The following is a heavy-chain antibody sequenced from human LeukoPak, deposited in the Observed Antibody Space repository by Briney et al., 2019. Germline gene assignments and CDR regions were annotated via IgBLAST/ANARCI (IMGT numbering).Heavy chain of an antibody. J-gene: IGHJ4*02. CDR1: GGSISSYY. CDR3: ARDPWRRLDY. V-gene: IGHV4-59*01. Sequence: SETLSLTCTVSGGSISSYYWSWIRQPPGKGLEWIGYIYYSGSTNYNPSLKSRVTISVDTSKNQFSLKLSSVSAADTAVYYCARDPWRRLDYWGQGTLVTVSS. D-gene: IGHD3-3*01. CDR2: IYYSGST.